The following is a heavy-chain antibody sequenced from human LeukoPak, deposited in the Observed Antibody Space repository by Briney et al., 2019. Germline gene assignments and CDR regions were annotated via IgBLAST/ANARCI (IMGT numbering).Heavy chain of an antibody. Sequence: GASVKVSCKTSGYSFINYGITWVRQAPGQGLEWMGWVSAYADNTNYVQTFQGRVSMTTDTSTNTAYMELRSLRPDDTAVYYCARDCIGCHGFDFWGQGTLVTVSS. CDR2: VSAYADNT. CDR3: ARDCIGCHGFDF. V-gene: IGHV1-18*01. J-gene: IGHJ4*02. D-gene: IGHD2-15*01. CDR1: GYSFINYG.